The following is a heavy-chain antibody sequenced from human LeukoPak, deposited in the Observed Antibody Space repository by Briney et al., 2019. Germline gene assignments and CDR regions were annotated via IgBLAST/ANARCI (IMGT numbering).Heavy chain of an antibody. CDR2: INSDGTTT. V-gene: IGHV3-74*01. J-gene: IGHJ4*02. CDR1: GFSFSNSW. Sequence: GESLTLSCTASGFSFSNSWMHWVRQAPGKGLVWVSCINSDGTTTYYADSVNGRFTISRDNAKNTLFLQTNSLRPEDTALYYCASDPYLANFWTGYPHYWGQGTLVTVSS. D-gene: IGHD3/OR15-3a*01. CDR3: ASDPYLANFWTGYPHY.